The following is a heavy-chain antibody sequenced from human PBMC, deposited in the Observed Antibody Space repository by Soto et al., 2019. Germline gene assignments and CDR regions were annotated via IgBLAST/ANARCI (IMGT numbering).Heavy chain of an antibody. V-gene: IGHV3-48*02. CDR3: AKGPHTNVGWPYYFES. Sequence: PGGSLRLSCVASGFSLANYPMNWVRQTPGKGLEWISYSSPRGDTIYYADSVEGRFTISRDNARNSLSLHMSSLRYEDSALYYCAKGPHTNVGWPYYFESWGQGVPVTVSS. CDR1: GFSLANYP. CDR2: SSPRGDTI. D-gene: IGHD6-19*01. J-gene: IGHJ4*02.